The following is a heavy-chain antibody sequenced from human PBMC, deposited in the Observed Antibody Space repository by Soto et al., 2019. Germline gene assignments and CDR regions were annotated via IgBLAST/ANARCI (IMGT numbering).Heavy chain of an antibody. V-gene: IGHV6-1*01. CDR2: AYYRSKWNI. Sequence: SQTLSLTCAISGDRVSSNSVGWHWVRQSPSRGLEWLGRAYYRSKWNIDYAPSLKSRITFNPDMSNNQFSLQLRSVTPEDTAVYYCARNLKSSFDYWGRGTLVTVSS. D-gene: IGHD3-9*01. J-gene: IGHJ4*02. CDR3: ARNLKSSFDY. CDR1: GDRVSSNSVG.